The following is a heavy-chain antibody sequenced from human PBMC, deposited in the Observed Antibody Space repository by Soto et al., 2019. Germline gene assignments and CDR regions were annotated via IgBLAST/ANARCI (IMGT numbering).Heavy chain of an antibody. CDR2: ISQTGNT. D-gene: IGHD5-12*01. Sequence: QVQLQESGPGLVKPSETLSLTCTVSRGSGRSDNYYWTWIRQTPVKGLEWLVFISQTGNTKYNPSRTSRVTIPLDTSKTHFSLRLTSVTAADTAVYYCARAIPRYGYNFGSGAMDVWGQGTTVTVSS. J-gene: IGHJ6*02. V-gene: IGHV4-61*03. CDR3: ARAIPRYGYNFGSGAMDV. CDR1: RGSGRSDNYY.